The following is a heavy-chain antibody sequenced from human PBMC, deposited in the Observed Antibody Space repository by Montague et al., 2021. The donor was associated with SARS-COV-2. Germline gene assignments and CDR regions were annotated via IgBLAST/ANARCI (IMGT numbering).Heavy chain of an antibody. CDR2: IYTSGST. J-gene: IGHJ4*02. Sequence: TLSLTCTVSGVSISSASYYWNWIRQPAGKGLEWIGRIYTSGSTYYKSSLKSRVTITVDTSKNQFSLKLSSVTAADTAMYCCARESLHLTGYYNDYFDYWGQGTLVTVSS. CDR1: GVSISSASYY. V-gene: IGHV4-61*02. CDR3: ARESLHLTGYYNDYFDY. D-gene: IGHD3-9*01.